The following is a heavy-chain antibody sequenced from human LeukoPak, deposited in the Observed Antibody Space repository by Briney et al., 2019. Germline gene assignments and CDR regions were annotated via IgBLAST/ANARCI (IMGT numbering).Heavy chain of an antibody. D-gene: IGHD6-19*01. CDR1: GFTFSSHG. J-gene: IGHJ4*02. Sequence: GGSLRLSCAASGFTFSSHGMHWVRQAPGKGLEWVAVISYDGSNKDYTDSVKGRFTISRDNSKNTLYLQVNSLRAEDTAVYYCAKDSVAVAGPNTQFDYWGQGTLVTVSS. V-gene: IGHV3-30*18. CDR2: ISYDGSNK. CDR3: AKDSVAVAGPNTQFDY.